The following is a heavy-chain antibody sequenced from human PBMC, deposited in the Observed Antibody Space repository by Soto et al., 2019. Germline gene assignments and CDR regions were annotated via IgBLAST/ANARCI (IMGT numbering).Heavy chain of an antibody. CDR3: ARDKYYYDSSDHFSADAFDI. Sequence: EVQLVESGGGLVQPGGSLRLSCAASGFTSSSYWIHWVRQAPGKGLVWVSRISNDGSSTNYADSVKGRFTISRDNAKNTVYLQMNSLRAEETAVYYCARDKYYYDSSDHFSADAFDIWGQGTMVTVSS. J-gene: IGHJ3*02. D-gene: IGHD3-22*01. V-gene: IGHV3-74*01. CDR1: GFTSSSYW. CDR2: ISNDGSST.